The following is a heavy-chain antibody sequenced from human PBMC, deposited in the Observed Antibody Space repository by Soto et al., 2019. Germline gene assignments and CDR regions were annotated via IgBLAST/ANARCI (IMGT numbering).Heavy chain of an antibody. Sequence: EVQLVESGGGLVQPGGSLSLACTVSGFTFGDYWMTWVRQAPGKGLEWVANMNQDGSEKYYVDSVQGGFAIARDNAKNSLYLQMPSLSAEDTAVYYCANQRVSYAMDVWGQGTTVTVSS. V-gene: IGHV3-7*05. CDR3: ANQRVSYAMDV. CDR2: MNQDGSEK. J-gene: IGHJ6*02. CDR1: GFTFGDYW. D-gene: IGHD1-1*01.